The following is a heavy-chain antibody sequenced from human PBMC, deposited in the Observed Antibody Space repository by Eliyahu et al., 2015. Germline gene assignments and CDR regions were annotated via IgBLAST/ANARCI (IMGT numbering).Heavy chain of an antibody. J-gene: IGHJ4*02. CDR2: ISVSDST. CDR1: GFSFSSYA. V-gene: IGHV3-23*04. D-gene: IGHD1-1*01. Sequence: EVQLVESGGGLVQPGGSLRLSCAASGFSFSSYAMSWVRQAPGKGLEWVSVISVSDSTYYADSVKGRFTISRDNSKNTLYLQMNSLRAEDTAVYYCAQNWNFDYWGQGTLVTVSS. CDR3: AQNWNFDY.